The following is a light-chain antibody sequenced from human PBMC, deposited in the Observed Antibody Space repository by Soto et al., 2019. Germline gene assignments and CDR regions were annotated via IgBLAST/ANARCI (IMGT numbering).Light chain of an antibody. CDR1: SSDVGGYNY. J-gene: IGLJ1*01. Sequence: QSALTQPPSASGSPGQSVTISCTGTSSDVGGYNYVSWYQQHPGKAPKLMIYEVSKRPSGVPDRFSGSKSGNTASLTVSGLHAEDEADYYCRSYAGSSYVFGSGTKVTVL. CDR2: EVS. CDR3: RSYAGSSYV. V-gene: IGLV2-8*01.